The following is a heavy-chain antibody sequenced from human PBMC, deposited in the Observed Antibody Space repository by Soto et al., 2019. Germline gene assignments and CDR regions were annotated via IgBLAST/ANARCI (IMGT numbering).Heavy chain of an antibody. Sequence: ASVKVSCKASGYTFTSYDINWVRQATGQGLEWMGWMNPNSGNTGYAQKFQGRVTMTRNTSISTAYMELSSLRSEDTAVYYCARYLRFLEWLPYYYYYYYMDVWGKGNTVTVSS. J-gene: IGHJ6*03. D-gene: IGHD3-3*01. CDR3: ARYLRFLEWLPYYYYYYYMDV. CDR2: MNPNSGNT. CDR1: GYTFTSYD. V-gene: IGHV1-8*01.